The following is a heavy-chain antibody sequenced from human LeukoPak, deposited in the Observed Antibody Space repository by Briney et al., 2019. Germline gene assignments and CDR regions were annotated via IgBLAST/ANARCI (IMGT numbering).Heavy chain of an antibody. V-gene: IGHV3-33*06. D-gene: IGHD6-13*01. CDR1: GFTFSSYG. CDR3: AKQSRQQLAHFDY. J-gene: IGHJ4*02. Sequence: GRSLRLSCAASGFTFSSYGMQWVRQAPGKGLEWVAVIWYDGSNKYYADSVKGRFTISRDNSKNTLYLQMNSLRAENTAVYYCAKQSRQQLAHFDYWGQGTLVTVSS. CDR2: IWYDGSNK.